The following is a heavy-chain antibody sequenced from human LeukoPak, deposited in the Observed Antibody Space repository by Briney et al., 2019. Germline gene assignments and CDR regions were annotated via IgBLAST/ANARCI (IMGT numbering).Heavy chain of an antibody. CDR2: ISGSGDKT. D-gene: IGHD6-19*01. J-gene: IGHJ5*02. Sequence: GGSLRLSCAASGFIFSSYGMHWVRQAPGKGLDWVSVISGSGDKTYHADSVKGRFTVSRDNSKNTLYLQMNSLRAEDTAVYYCAKDTVAVAALFDPWGQGTLVTVSS. CDR3: AKDTVAVAALFDP. V-gene: IGHV3-23*01. CDR1: GFIFSSYG.